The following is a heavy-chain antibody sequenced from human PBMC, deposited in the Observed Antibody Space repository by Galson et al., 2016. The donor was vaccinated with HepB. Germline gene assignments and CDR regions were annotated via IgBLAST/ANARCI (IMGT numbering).Heavy chain of an antibody. CDR3: ARDRPYYEDSYYYGMDV. Sequence: SLRLSCAASGLNVSSSYMSWVRQAPGRGLEWVSYISSSSDTRYYADSVKGRFTISRDNAKNSLSLQMNSLSDEDTALYYCARDRPYYEDSYYYGMDVWGQGTTVTVSS. J-gene: IGHJ6*02. CDR2: ISSSSDTR. D-gene: IGHD3-3*01. V-gene: IGHV3-48*02. CDR1: GLNVSSSY.